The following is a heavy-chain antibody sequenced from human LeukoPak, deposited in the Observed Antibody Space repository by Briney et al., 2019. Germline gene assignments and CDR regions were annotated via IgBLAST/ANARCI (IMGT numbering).Heavy chain of an antibody. CDR3: ARIYCSGGSCYYGFDS. CDR1: GYPFTGYY. D-gene: IGHD2-15*01. J-gene: IGHJ4*02. CDR2: INPSDRST. Sequence: ASVKVSCKASGYPFTGYYIHWVRQAPGQGLEWMGIINPSDRSTSYAQKFQGRVTMTRDTSTSTVYMELSSLRSEDTAVYYCARIYCSGGSCYYGFDSWGQGTLVTVSS. V-gene: IGHV1-46*01.